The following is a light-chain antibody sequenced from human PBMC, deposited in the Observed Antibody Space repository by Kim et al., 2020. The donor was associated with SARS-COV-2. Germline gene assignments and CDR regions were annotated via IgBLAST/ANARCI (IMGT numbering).Light chain of an antibody. CDR1: QSILYSSNNKNY. V-gene: IGKV4-1*01. CDR3: QQHYGTTYT. J-gene: IGKJ2*01. Sequence: DIVMTQSPDSLAVSLGERATINCKSRQSILYSSNNKNYLSWYQQKPGQPPKLLIYWASTRESGVPDRFSGSGSGTEFTLTISSLQAEDVAVYYCQQHYGTTYTFGQGTKLEI. CDR2: WAS.